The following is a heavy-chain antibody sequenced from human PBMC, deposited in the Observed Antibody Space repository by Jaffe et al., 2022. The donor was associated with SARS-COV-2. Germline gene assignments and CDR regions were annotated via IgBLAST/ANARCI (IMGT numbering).Heavy chain of an antibody. D-gene: IGHD6-13*01. CDR1: GFTFSSYE. V-gene: IGHV3-48*03. CDR2: ISSSGSTI. J-gene: IGHJ5*02. CDR3: ARAAVWEEAAAGPHWFDP. Sequence: EVQLVESGGGLVQPGGSLRLSCAASGFTFSSYEMNWVRQAPGKGLEWVSYISSSGSTIYYADSVKGRFTISRDNAKNSLYLQMNSLRAEDTAVYYCARAAVWEEAAAGPHWFDPWGQGTLVTVSS.